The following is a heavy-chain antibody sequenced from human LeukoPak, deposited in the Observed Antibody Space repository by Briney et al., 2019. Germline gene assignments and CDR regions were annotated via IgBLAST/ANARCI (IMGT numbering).Heavy chain of an antibody. D-gene: IGHD2-21*02. CDR2: INPSGGST. CDR1: GHTLTSYY. CDR3: ARGTYCGGDCYLDY. V-gene: IGHV1-46*01. Sequence: ASVNLSCKSSGHTLTSYYMHWVRQAHGQGLEWMGIINPSGGSTSYAQKFQGRVTMTRDTSTSTVYMELSSLRSDDTAVYYCARGTYCGGDCYLDYWGKGTLVTVST. J-gene: IGHJ4*02.